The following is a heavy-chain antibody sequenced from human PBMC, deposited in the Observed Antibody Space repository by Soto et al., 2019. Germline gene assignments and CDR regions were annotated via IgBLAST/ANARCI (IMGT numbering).Heavy chain of an antibody. CDR3: ARDIAAVGPFYYYGMDV. CDR2: ITYDGGNK. D-gene: IGHD6-13*01. J-gene: IGHJ6*02. CDR1: EFTFSSHT. Sequence: QVQLVESGGGVVQPGRSLRLSCAASEFTFSSHTMHWVRQAPGKGLEWVAVITYDGGNKYYADSVKGQFTISRDNSKNTLYLHINSLRAEDTAVFYCARDIAAVGPFYYYGMDVWGQGTTVTVSS. V-gene: IGHV3-30-3*01.